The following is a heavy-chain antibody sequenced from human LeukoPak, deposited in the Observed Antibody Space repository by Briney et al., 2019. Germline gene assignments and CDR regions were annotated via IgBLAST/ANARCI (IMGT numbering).Heavy chain of an antibody. CDR3: ARPSGYRYGYGRGVWLDP. J-gene: IGHJ5*02. CDR2: INHSGST. V-gene: IGHV4-34*01. Sequence: PPETLSLTCAVYGGSFSGYYWSWIRQPPGKGLEWIGEINHSGSTNYNPSLKSRVTISVDTCKNQFSLKLSSVTAADTAVYYCARPSGYRYGYGRGVWLDPWGQGTLVTVSS. CDR1: GGSFSGYY. D-gene: IGHD5-18*01.